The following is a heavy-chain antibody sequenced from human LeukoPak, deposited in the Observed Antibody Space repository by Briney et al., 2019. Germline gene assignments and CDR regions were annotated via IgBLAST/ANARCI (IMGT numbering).Heavy chain of an antibody. D-gene: IGHD2-15*01. V-gene: IGHV4-59*11. Sequence: SETLSLTCTVSGGSISSHYWTWIRQSPVKGLEWIGDISNSGSTSYNPSLKSRVTISIDTSKNQFSLKLSSVTAADTAVYYCGRDTLVGYFSYYYMDVWGKGTTVTVSS. CDR3: GRDTLVGYFSYYYMDV. J-gene: IGHJ6*03. CDR2: ISNSGST. CDR1: GGSISSHY.